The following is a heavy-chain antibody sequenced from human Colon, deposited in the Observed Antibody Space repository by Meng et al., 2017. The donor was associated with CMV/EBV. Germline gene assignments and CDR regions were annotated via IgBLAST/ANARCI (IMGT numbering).Heavy chain of an antibody. CDR3: ARGQLWLDS. J-gene: IGHJ5*01. CDR1: GFTLSPYG. D-gene: IGHD4-11*01. V-gene: IGHV3-7*04. CDR2: IKQDGSEI. Sequence: GGSLRLSCTASGFTLSPYGVTWVRQAPGKGLEWVANIKQDGSEISYVDSVKGRFTISRDNAKNSLYLEMNNLRAEDTAVYYCARGQLWLDSWGQGTLVTVSS.